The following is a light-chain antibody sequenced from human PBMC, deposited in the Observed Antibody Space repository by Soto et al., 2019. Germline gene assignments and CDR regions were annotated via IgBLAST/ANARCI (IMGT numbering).Light chain of an antibody. CDR1: KSVSSY. CDR2: APS. Sequence: IVLTQSPATPSLSPGERATLSCRTSKSVSSYLAWYQQKPGQAPRLIIYAPSTRATGIPDRFSGGMSGTEFTLTIISLQSEDFAVYYCQQYNEWPPWTFGQGTRLEIK. CDR3: QQYNEWPPWT. V-gene: IGKV3-15*01. J-gene: IGKJ5*01.